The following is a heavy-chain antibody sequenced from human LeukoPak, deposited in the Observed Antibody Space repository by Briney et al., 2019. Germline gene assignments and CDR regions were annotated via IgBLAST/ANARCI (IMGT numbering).Heavy chain of an antibody. D-gene: IGHD2-21*02. CDR1: GFTFSSYW. CDR2: IKQDGSEK. Sequence: GGSLRLSCAASGFTFSSYWMSWVRQAPGKGLEGVANIKQDGSEKYYVDSVKGRFTISRDNAKNSLYLQMNSLRAEDTAVYYCASSPSSPSYCGGDCSPFDYWGQGTLVTVSS. V-gene: IGHV3-7*01. CDR3: ASSPSSPSYCGGDCSPFDY. J-gene: IGHJ4*02.